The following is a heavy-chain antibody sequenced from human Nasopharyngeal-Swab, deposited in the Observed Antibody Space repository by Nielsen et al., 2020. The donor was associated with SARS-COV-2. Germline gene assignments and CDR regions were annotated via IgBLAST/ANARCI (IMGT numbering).Heavy chain of an antibody. V-gene: IGHV1-46*01. CDR1: GYTFTSYY. CDR3: ATTNLTPYYFDY. CDR2: INPSGGST. D-gene: IGHD4-23*01. J-gene: IGHJ4*02. Sequence: ASVKVSCKASGYTFTSYYMHWVRQAPGQGLEWMGIINPSGGSTSYAQKFQGRVTMTRDTSTDTAYMELSSLRSEDTAVYYCATTNLTPYYFDYWGQGTLVTVSS.